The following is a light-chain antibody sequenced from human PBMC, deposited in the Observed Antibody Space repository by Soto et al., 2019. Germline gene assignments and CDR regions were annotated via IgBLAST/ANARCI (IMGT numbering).Light chain of an antibody. Sequence: EIVWTQSPGTLSLSPGERATLSCRASQSVSSSYLAWYQQKPGQAPRLLIYGASSRATGIPDRFSGSGSGTDFTLTISRLEPEDFAVYYCQQYETFGQGTKVDIK. CDR2: GAS. CDR1: QSVSSSY. V-gene: IGKV3-20*01. CDR3: QQYET. J-gene: IGKJ1*01.